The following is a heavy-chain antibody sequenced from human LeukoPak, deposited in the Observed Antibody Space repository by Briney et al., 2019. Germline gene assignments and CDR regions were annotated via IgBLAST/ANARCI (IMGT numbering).Heavy chain of an antibody. V-gene: IGHV3-11*01. CDR1: GFTFSYYY. J-gene: IGHJ4*02. CDR2: ISSSGSTI. D-gene: IGHD3-10*01. Sequence: PGGSLRLSCAASGFTFSYYYMSWIRQAPGQGLEWGSYISSSGSTINYADSVKGRFTISRDNAKNSLYLQMNSLRAEDTAVYYRASICRDVSGSYYGPRDPGTIEYWGQRTLVTVSS. CDR3: ASICRDVSGSYYGPRDPGTIEY.